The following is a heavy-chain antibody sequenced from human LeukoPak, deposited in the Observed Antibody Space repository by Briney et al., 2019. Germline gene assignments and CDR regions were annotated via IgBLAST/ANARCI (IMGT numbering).Heavy chain of an antibody. D-gene: IGHD3-10*01. CDR3: ARTFAVWFGELSLCSFDY. J-gene: IGHJ4*02. CDR1: GFTFGSHG. Sequence: GGSLRLSCAVSGFTFGSHGMTWVRQTPGKWLVWVAGISSSGGSIYYAGSAKGRFSISRDNSKNTLYLQMNSLRAEDTAVYYCARTFAVWFGELSLCSFDYWGRGTLVTVAS. CDR2: ISSSGGSI. V-gene: IGHV3-23*01.